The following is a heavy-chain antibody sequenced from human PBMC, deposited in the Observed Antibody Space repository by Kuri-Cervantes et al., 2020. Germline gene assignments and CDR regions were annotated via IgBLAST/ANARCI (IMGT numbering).Heavy chain of an antibody. CDR1: GGTFSSYA. CDR3: ARGYCSSISCPFDY. V-gene: IGHV1-69*05. CDR2: IIPIFGTA. D-gene: IGHD2-2*01. Sequence: SVKVSCKASGGTFSSYAISWVRQAPGQGLEWMGGIIPIFGTANYAQKFQGRVTINRDTFASTAYMELSSLRSEDTAVYYCARGYCSSISCPFDYWGQGTLVTVSS. J-gene: IGHJ4*02.